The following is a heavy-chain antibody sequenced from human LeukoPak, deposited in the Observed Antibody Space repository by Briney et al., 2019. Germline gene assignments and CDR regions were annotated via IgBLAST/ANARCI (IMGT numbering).Heavy chain of an antibody. J-gene: IGHJ5*02. D-gene: IGHD6-19*01. V-gene: IGHV1-2*02. CDR3: ARVEVRVAAGWFDP. CDR1: GYTFTGYY. CDR2: INPNSGGT. Sequence: ASVKVSCKASGYTFTGYYMHWVRQAPGQGLEWMGWINPNSGGTNYAQKFQGRVTMTRDTSISTAYMELSRLRSDDTALYYCARVEVRVAAGWFDPWGQGTLVTVSS.